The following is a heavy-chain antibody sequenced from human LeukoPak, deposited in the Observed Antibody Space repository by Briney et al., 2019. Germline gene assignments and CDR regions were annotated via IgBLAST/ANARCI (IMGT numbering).Heavy chain of an antibody. V-gene: IGHV3-21*01. J-gene: IGHJ4*02. Sequence: PGGSLRLSCAASGFTFSSYEMNWVRQAPGKGLEWVSSISSSSSYIYYADSVKGRFTISRDNAKNSLYLQMNSLRAEDTAVYYCARQGYSGYDRFDYWGQGTLVTVSS. CDR1: GFTFSSYE. CDR2: ISSSSSYI. CDR3: ARQGYSGYDRFDY. D-gene: IGHD5-12*01.